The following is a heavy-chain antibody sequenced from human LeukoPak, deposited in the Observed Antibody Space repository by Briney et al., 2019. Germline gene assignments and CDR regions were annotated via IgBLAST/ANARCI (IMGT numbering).Heavy chain of an antibody. J-gene: IGHJ4*02. Sequence: VASVKVSCKVPGYTLTELSIHWVRQSPGKGLEWMGGEDGEAIYAQKFQGRVTMTEDTSTDTAYMDLSSLRSEDTAVYYCASIDLDSWGQGTLVTVSS. CDR2: EDGEA. CDR3: ASIDLDS. D-gene: IGHD2-21*01. V-gene: IGHV1-24*01. CDR1: GYTLTELS.